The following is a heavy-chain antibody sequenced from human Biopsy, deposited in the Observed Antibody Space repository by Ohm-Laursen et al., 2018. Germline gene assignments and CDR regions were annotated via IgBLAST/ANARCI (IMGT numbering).Heavy chain of an antibody. Sequence: GASVKVSCKASGDAFLGYYLHWVRQAPGHGLEWMGSINPNSGDTDFAQKFQGRVSMTRDTSVSTAYLELSSLRSDDTAIYYCARAKLEPVYYYYGMDVWGQGTTVTVSS. CDR1: GDAFLGYY. J-gene: IGHJ6*02. CDR2: INPNSGDT. D-gene: IGHD1-1*01. V-gene: IGHV1-2*02. CDR3: ARAKLEPVYYYYGMDV.